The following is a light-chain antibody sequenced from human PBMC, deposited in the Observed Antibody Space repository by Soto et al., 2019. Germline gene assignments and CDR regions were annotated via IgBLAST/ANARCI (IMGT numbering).Light chain of an antibody. CDR2: GNS. J-gene: IGLJ2*01. Sequence: QSVLTQPPAVSGAPGQRVTISCVGSSSNIGAHYDVHWYQQLPGTAPKLLIYGNSNRPSGVPDRFSGSKSGTSASLAMSGLQAEDEVDYYCQSYDSNLSGVVFGGGTKVTVL. V-gene: IGLV1-40*01. CDR1: SSNIGAHYD. CDR3: QSYDSNLSGVV.